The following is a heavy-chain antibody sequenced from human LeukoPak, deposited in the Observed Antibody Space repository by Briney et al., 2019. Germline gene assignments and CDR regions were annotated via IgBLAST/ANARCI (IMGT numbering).Heavy chain of an antibody. CDR3: TTGLPPYYYGMDV. CDR2: INPDGSTT. CDR1: GFTFSRYW. D-gene: IGHD3-16*01. J-gene: IGHJ6*02. V-gene: IGHV3-74*01. Sequence: GGSLRLSCAASGFTFSRYWIHWVRQAPGKGLEWVSRINPDGSTTTYADSVKGRFTISRDNAENTVYLQMNSLRAEDTAVYYCTTGLPPYYYGMDVWGQGTTVTVSS.